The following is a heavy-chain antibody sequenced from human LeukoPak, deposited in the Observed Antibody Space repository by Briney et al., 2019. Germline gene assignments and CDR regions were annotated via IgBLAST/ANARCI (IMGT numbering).Heavy chain of an antibody. CDR2: IWYDGSNK. J-gene: IGHJ6*02. D-gene: IGHD3-3*01. V-gene: IGHV3-33*01. CDR1: GFTFSSYG. Sequence: GGSLRLSCAASGFTFSSYGMHWVRQAPGKGLEWVAVIWYDGSNKYYADSVKGRFTISRDNSKNTLYLQMNSLRAEDTAVYYCAREKVVSGHYYYYYYGMDVWGQGTTVTVPS. CDR3: AREKVVSGHYYYYYYGMDV.